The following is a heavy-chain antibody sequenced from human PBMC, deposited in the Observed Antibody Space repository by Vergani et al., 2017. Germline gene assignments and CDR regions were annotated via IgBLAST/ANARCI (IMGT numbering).Heavy chain of an antibody. CDR2: IRYDGSNK. V-gene: IGHV3-30*02. Sequence: QVQLVESGGGVVQPGGSLRLSCAASGFTFSSYGMHWVRPAPGKGLEWVAFIRYDGSNKYYADSLKGRFTISRDNSKNTLYLQMNSLRAEDTAVYYCAKNLGTTTPYGMDVWGQGRTVTVYS. CDR3: AKNLGTTTPYGMDV. J-gene: IGHJ6*02. D-gene: IGHD1-1*01. CDR1: GFTFSSYG.